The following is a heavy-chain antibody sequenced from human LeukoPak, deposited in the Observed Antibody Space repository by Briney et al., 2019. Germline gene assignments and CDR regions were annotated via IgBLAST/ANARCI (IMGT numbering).Heavy chain of an antibody. CDR3: ARDGVGEGFDY. D-gene: IGHD2-21*01. Sequence: SETLSLTCTVSGGSISSYYWSWIRQPPGKGLEWIGYIYYSGSTNYNPSLKSRVTMSVDTSKNQFSLKLSSVTAADTAVYYCARDGVGEGFDYWGQGTLVTVPS. J-gene: IGHJ4*02. CDR1: GGSISSYY. CDR2: IYYSGST. V-gene: IGHV4-59*12.